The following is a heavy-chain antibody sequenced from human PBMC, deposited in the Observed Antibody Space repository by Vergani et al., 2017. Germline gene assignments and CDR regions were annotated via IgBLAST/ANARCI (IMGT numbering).Heavy chain of an antibody. CDR2: FDPEDGET. V-gene: IGHV1-24*01. J-gene: IGHJ6*02. Sequence: QVQLVQSGAEVKKPGASVKVSCKVSGYTLTELSMHWVRQAPGKGLEWMGGFDPEDGETIYAQKFQGRVTISVDTSKNQFSLKLSSVTAADTAVYYCARDRLYDSSGYQYYYYGMDVWGQGTTVTVSS. CDR3: ARDRLYDSSGYQYYYYGMDV. D-gene: IGHD3-22*01. CDR1: GYTLTELS.